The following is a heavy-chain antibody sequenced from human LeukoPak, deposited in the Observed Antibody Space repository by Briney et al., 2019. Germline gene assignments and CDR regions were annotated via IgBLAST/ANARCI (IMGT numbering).Heavy chain of an antibody. Sequence: ASVTVSCKASGYTFTGYYMHWVRQAPGQGLEWMGWIDPNSGGTNYAQKFQGRVTMTRDTSISTAYMVLNRLRSDDTAVYYCARVAAAGLFQPIDYWGQGTLVTVSS. D-gene: IGHD6-13*01. CDR2: IDPNSGGT. CDR3: ARVAAAGLFQPIDY. J-gene: IGHJ4*02. V-gene: IGHV1-2*02. CDR1: GYTFTGYY.